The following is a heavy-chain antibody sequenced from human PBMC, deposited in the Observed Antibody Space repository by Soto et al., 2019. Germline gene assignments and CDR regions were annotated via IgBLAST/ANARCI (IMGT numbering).Heavy chain of an antibody. CDR3: AQRLRDYGWRRERANDFDP. Sequence: QITLKESGPTLVRPTQTLTLTCTFSGFSLSTTGVGVGWIRQPPGKALEWLALIYWDDDKRDSPSLKSRLTITKDTSKNVVILTMTNKVPVDTATYYCAQRLRDYGWRRERANDFDPWGQGTLVTVSS. CDR1: GFSLSTTGVG. V-gene: IGHV2-5*02. J-gene: IGHJ5*02. D-gene: IGHD3-10*01. CDR2: IYWDDDK.